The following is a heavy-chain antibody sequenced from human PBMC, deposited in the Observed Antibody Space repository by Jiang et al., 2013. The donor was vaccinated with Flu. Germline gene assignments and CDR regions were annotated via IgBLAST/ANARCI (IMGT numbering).Heavy chain of an antibody. CDR3: ARELNQGYYSVEAAFDI. CDR1: GFTFTAYS. V-gene: IGHV3-21*01. D-gene: IGHD3-22*01. J-gene: IGHJ3*02. CDR2: ISTTSSYM. Sequence: GGSLRLSCAASGFTFTAYSMVWVRQAPGKGLEWVSSISTTSSYMYYADSVKGRFAISRDNAKNSLYLHMNSLRAEDTALYYCARELNQGYYSVEAAFDIWGQGTTVTVSS.